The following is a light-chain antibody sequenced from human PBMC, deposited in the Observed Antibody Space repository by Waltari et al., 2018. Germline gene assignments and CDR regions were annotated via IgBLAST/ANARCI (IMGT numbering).Light chain of an antibody. CDR3: QQYDTWPPYT. V-gene: IGKV3-15*01. CDR2: GAS. Sequence: ETVMTQSPVTLSVSPVETVTLSCRASQSVKDFVAWYQQKSGQAPRLLIYGASTRAAGIPARFSGSGSGTDFSLTISTLQSEDIAVYYCQQYDTWPPYTFGQGTKLQIK. CDR1: QSVKDF. J-gene: IGKJ2*01.